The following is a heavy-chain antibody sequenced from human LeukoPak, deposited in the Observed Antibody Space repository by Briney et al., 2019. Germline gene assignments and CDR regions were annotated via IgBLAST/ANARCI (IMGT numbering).Heavy chain of an antibody. Sequence: ASVKVSCKASGGTFSSYAISWVRQAPGQGLEWMGGIIPIFGTANYAQKFQGRVTITADESTSTAYMELSSLRSEDTAVYYCARTRGYNYWPQDYYFAYWGQGTLVTVPS. D-gene: IGHD5-24*01. V-gene: IGHV1-69*13. CDR3: ARTRGYNYWPQDYYFAY. J-gene: IGHJ4*02. CDR2: IIPIFGTA. CDR1: GGTFSSYA.